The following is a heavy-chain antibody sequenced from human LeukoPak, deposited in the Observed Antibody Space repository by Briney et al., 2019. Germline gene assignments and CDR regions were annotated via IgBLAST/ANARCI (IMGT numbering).Heavy chain of an antibody. J-gene: IGHJ5*02. CDR2: IGTDGSYI. D-gene: IGHD3-9*01. CDR1: GFTFSSHN. V-gene: IGHV3-21*04. Sequence: PGGSLRLSCAASGFTFSSHNMNWVRQAPMKGLEWVSSIGTDGSYIYYADSVQGRFTISRDNSKNTLSLQMDSLRAEDTAVYYCAKKLLTGSYNWFDPWGQGTLVTVSS. CDR3: AKKLLTGSYNWFDP.